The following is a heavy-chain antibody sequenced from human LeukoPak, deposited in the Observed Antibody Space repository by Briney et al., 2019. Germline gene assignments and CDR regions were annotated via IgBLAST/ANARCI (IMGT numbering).Heavy chain of an antibody. J-gene: IGHJ5*02. Sequence: SVKVSCKASGGTFSSYAISWVRQAPGQGLEWMGGIIPIFGTANYAQKFQGRVTITVDESTSTAYMELSSLRSEDTAVYYCARDFVRANYCGGDCYSSWGQGTLVTVSS. V-gene: IGHV1-69*13. CDR2: IIPIFGTA. D-gene: IGHD2-21*02. CDR1: GGTFSSYA. CDR3: ARDFVRANYCGGDCYSS.